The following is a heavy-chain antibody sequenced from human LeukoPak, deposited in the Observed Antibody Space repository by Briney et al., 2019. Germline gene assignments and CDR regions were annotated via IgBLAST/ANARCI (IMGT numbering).Heavy chain of an antibody. CDR2: IYYSGST. J-gene: IGHJ6*02. V-gene: IGHV4-59*01. CDR3: ARAPPFYYYYGMDV. CDR1: GGSISSYY. Sequence: SETLSLTCTVSGGSISSYYWSWIRQPPGKGLEWIGYIYYSGSTNYNPSLKSRVTISVDTSKNQFSLKLSSVTAADTAVYYCARAPPFYYYYGMDVWGQGTTSPSP.